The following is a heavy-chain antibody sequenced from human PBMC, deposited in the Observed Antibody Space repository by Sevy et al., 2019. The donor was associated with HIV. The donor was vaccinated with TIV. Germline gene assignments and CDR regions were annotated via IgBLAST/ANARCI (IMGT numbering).Heavy chain of an antibody. CDR2: ISHDGDNK. Sequence: GGSLRLSCVAPGFKFNGHGIHWVRQAPGKGLQWVAGISHDGDNKIYGDSVKGRFSISGDQSKNTVYLQMGTLTPEDTAIYYCAREFEVNNWRVVGAFDMWGLGSLVTVSS. CDR1: GFKFNGHG. V-gene: IGHV3-30*14. CDR3: AREFEVNNWRVVGAFDM. J-gene: IGHJ3*02. D-gene: IGHD3-3*01.